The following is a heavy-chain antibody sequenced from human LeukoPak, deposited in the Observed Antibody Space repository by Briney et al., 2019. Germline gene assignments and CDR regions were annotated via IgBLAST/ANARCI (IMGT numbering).Heavy chain of an antibody. J-gene: IGHJ4*02. D-gene: IGHD3-10*01. V-gene: IGHV4-59*08. Sequence: PSEPLSLTCSVSGGSIITFYWSWIRQPPGKGLEWIGYIYSNGGTNYNPSPKSRVTMSVDTSKNQFSLKLNSVTAADTAVYYCARHVSGIYGSRGDFDYWGQGTLVTVSS. CDR2: IYSNGGT. CDR1: GGSIITFY. CDR3: ARHVSGIYGSRGDFDY.